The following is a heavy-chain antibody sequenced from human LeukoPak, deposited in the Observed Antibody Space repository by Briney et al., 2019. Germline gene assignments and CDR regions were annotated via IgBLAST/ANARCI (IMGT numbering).Heavy chain of an antibody. CDR3: ARVYRSSSHDY. D-gene: IGHD6-6*01. CDR1: GGSISSYY. Sequence: SETLSLTCTVSGGSISSYYWSWIRQPPVKGLEWVGNFYYTGSTNYNPSLKSRLTISVDTSKNQFSLNLNSVTAADTAVYYCARVYRSSSHDYWGQGTLVTVSS. V-gene: IGHV4-59*08. CDR2: FYYTGST. J-gene: IGHJ4*02.